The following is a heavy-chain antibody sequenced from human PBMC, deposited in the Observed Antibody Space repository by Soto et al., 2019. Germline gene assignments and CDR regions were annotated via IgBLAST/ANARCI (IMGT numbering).Heavy chain of an antibody. CDR1: GYTLTELS. Sequence: GASVKVSCKVSGYTLTELSMHWVRQAPGKGLEWMGSFDPEDAETIFAQKFQGRVTMTEDTSTDTAYMELSSLTSEDTAVYYCATDRSGSPQHYYWGQGALVTVSS. J-gene: IGHJ4*02. D-gene: IGHD1-26*01. CDR2: FDPEDAET. V-gene: IGHV1-24*01. CDR3: ATDRSGSPQHYY.